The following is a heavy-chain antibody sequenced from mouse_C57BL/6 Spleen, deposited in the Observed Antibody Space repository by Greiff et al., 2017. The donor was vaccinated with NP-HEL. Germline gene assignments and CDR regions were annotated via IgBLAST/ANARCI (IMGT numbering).Heavy chain of an antibody. J-gene: IGHJ4*01. D-gene: IGHD2-3*01. CDR3: TRVGMDYAMDY. CDR2: ISSGGDYF. Sequence: EVKLMESGEGLVKPGGSLKLSCAASGFTFSSYAMSWVRQTPEKRLEWVAYISSGGDYFYYADTVKGRFTISRDNARNTLYLQMSILKSEDTAMYYCTRVGMDYAMDYWGQGTSVTVSS. CDR1: GFTFSSYA. V-gene: IGHV5-9-1*02.